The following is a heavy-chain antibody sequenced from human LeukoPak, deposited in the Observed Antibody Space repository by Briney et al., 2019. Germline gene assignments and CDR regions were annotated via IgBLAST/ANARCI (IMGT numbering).Heavy chain of an antibody. CDR1: GFTFSSYD. CDR3: AKDLRYSSGRGGFDY. CDR2: IRYDGSNK. Sequence: GGSLRLSCAASGFTFSSYDMHWVRQAPGKGLEWVAFIRYDGSNKYYADSVKGRFTISRDNSKNTLYLQMNSLRAEDTAVYYCAKDLRYSSGRGGFDYWGQGTLVTVSS. V-gene: IGHV3-30*02. J-gene: IGHJ4*02. D-gene: IGHD6-19*01.